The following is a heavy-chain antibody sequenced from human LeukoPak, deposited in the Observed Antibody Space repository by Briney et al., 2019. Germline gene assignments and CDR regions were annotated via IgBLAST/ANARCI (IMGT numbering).Heavy chain of an antibody. CDR2: IYYSGST. CDR1: GGSISSYY. CDR3: ARQKGEIWFGEPKSPTLFDY. V-gene: IGHV4-59*01. J-gene: IGHJ4*02. D-gene: IGHD3-10*01. Sequence: SETLSLTCTVSGGSISSYYWSWIRQPPGKGLEWIGYIYYSGSTNYNPSLKSRVTISVDTSKNQFSLKLSSVTAADTAVYYCARQKGEIWFGEPKSPTLFDYWGQGTLVTVSS.